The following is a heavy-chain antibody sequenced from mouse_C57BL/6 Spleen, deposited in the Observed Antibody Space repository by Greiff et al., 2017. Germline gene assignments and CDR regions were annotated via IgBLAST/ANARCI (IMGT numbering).Heavy chain of an antibody. V-gene: IGHV1-84*01. Sequence: QVQLQQSGPELVKPGASVKISCKASGYTFTDYYINWVKQRPGQGLEWIGWIYPGSGNTKYNEKFKGKATLTVDTSSSTAYMQLSSLTSEDSAVYFCARGDYYGSRGYYYAMDYWGQGTSVTVSS. CDR1: GYTFTDYY. D-gene: IGHD1-1*01. J-gene: IGHJ4*01. CDR3: ARGDYYGSRGYYYAMDY. CDR2: IYPGSGNT.